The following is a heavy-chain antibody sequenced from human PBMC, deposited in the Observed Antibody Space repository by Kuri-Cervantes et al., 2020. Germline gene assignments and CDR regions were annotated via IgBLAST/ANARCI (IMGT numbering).Heavy chain of an antibody. D-gene: IGHD3-9*01. CDR1: GGTFSSYA. CDR2: IIPIFGTA. CDR3: ACSYDILTGTDDP. J-gene: IGHJ5*02. V-gene: IGHV1-69*13. Sequence: SVKVSCKASGGTFSSYAISWVRQAPGQGLERMGGIIPIFGTANYAQKFQGRVTITADESTSTAYMELSSLRSEDTAVYYCACSYDILTGTDDPWGQGTLVTVSS.